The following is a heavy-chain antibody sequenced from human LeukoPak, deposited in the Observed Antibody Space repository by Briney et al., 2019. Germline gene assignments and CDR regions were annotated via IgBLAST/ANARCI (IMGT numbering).Heavy chain of an antibody. Sequence: PSETLSLTCTVSGYSVSSGYYWGWIRQPPGKGLEWIGEINHSGSTNYNPSLKSRVTISVDTSKNQFSLKLSSVTAADTAVYYCARGIRGYSSYYYYYYMDVWGKGTTVTVSS. CDR3: ARGIRGYSSYYYYYYMDV. CDR1: GYSVSSGYY. J-gene: IGHJ6*03. V-gene: IGHV4-38-2*02. D-gene: IGHD5-18*01. CDR2: INHSGST.